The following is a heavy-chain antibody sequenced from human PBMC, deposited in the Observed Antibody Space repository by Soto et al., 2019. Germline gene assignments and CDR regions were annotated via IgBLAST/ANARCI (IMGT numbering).Heavy chain of an antibody. Sequence: QVQLVQSGAEVKKPGASVKVSCKASGYTFTGYYMHWVRQAPGQGLEWMGWINPNSGGTNYAQKFQGRVTMTRDTYISTAYLELSRLISDDTAVYYCASGFSHQEQQLVRDFDLWGRGTLVTVSS. CDR2: INPNSGGT. CDR3: ASGFSHQEQQLVRDFDL. CDR1: GYTFTGYY. D-gene: IGHD6-13*01. J-gene: IGHJ2*01. V-gene: IGHV1-2*02.